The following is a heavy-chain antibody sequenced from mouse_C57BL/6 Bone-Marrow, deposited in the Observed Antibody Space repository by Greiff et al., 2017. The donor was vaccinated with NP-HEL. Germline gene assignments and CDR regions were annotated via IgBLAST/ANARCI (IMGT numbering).Heavy chain of an antibody. D-gene: IGHD2-5*01. Sequence: VQLKESGGGLVKPGGSLKLSCAASGFTFSDYGMHWVRQAPEKGLEWVAYISSGSSTIYYADTVKGRFTISRDNAKNTLFLQMTSLRSEDTAMYYCARETDYSIAWFAYWGQGTLVTVSA. J-gene: IGHJ3*01. CDR1: GFTFSDYG. V-gene: IGHV5-17*01. CDR3: ARETDYSIAWFAY. CDR2: ISSGSSTI.